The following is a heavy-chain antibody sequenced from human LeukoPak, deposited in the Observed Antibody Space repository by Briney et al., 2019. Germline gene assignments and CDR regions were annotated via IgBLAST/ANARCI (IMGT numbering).Heavy chain of an antibody. V-gene: IGHV4-34*01. Sequence: SETLSLTCAVYGGSFSGYYWSWIRQPPGKGLEWIGYIYHSGSTYYNPSLKSRVIISVDTSKNQFSLKLSSVTAADTAVYYCARGPDSSGYYYFDYWGQGTLVTVAS. CDR2: IYHSGST. CDR3: ARGPDSSGYYYFDY. J-gene: IGHJ4*02. D-gene: IGHD3-22*01. CDR1: GGSFSGYY.